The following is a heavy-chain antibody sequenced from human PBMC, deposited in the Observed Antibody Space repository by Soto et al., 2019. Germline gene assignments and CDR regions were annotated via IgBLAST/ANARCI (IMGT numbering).Heavy chain of an antibody. Sequence: PGGSLRLSCAVSGLPFSNAWMSWVRQAPGKGLEWVGRIKTKTDGGTIDYAAPVKGRFTISRDDSKNMLFLQMNSLKIEDTAVYYCTAGGYCSSSSCYWGQGTLVTVS. CDR2: IKTKTDGGTI. CDR1: GLPFSNAW. D-gene: IGHD2-2*01. V-gene: IGHV3-15*01. CDR3: TAGGYCSSSSCY. J-gene: IGHJ4*02.